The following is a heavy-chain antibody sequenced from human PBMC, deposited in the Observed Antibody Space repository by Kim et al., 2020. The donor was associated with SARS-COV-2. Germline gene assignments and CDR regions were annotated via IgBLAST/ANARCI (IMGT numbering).Heavy chain of an antibody. CDR2: IYSGGST. J-gene: IGHJ4*02. V-gene: IGHV3-66*01. D-gene: IGHD2-15*01. Sequence: GGSLRLSCAASGFTVSSNYMSWVRQAPGKGLEWVSVIYSGGSTYYADSVKGRFTISRDNSKNTLYLQMNSLRAEDTAVYYCARVGSFCSGGSCYFDYWGQGTLVTVSS. CDR3: ARVGSFCSGGSCYFDY. CDR1: GFTVSSNY.